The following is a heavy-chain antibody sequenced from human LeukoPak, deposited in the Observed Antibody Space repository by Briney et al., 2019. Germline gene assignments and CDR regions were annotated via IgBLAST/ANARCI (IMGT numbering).Heavy chain of an antibody. D-gene: IGHD1-1*01. J-gene: IGHJ4*02. CDR3: AKVALWGTTTQYYFDY. Sequence: GGSLRLSCAASGFTFSSYGMHWVRQAPDKGLEWVAVISYDGSNKYYADSVKGRFTISRDNSKNTLYLQMNSLRAEDTAVYYCAKVALWGTTTQYYFDYWGQGTLVTVSS. CDR2: ISYDGSNK. V-gene: IGHV3-30*18. CDR1: GFTFSSYG.